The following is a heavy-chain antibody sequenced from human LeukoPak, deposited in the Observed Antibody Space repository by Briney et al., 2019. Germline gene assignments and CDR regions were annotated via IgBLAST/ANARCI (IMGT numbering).Heavy chain of an antibody. CDR3: TIAVAGGGYFQH. CDR1: GGSISSYY. V-gene: IGHV4-59*12. D-gene: IGHD6-19*01. Sequence: SETLSLTCTVSGGSISSYYWSWIRQPPGKGLEWIGYIYYSGSTNYNPSLKSRVTISVDTSKNQFSLKLSSVTAADTAVYYCTIAVAGGGYFQHWGQGTLVTVSS. CDR2: IYYSGST. J-gene: IGHJ1*01.